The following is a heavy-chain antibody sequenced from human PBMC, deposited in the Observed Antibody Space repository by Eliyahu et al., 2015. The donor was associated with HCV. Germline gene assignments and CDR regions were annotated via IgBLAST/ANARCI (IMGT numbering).Heavy chain of an antibody. CDR3: ARGRRRGIVLVVYAFDY. CDR2: INHSGST. V-gene: IGHV4-34*01. D-gene: IGHD2-8*02. J-gene: IGHJ4*02. Sequence: QVQLQQWGAGLLKPSETLSLTCAVYGGSFXGYYWSWXRQPPGKGLXWXGEINHSGSTNXNPSLKSRVTISVDTSKNQFSLKLSSVTAADTAVYYCARGRRRGIVLVVYAFDYWGQGTLVTVSS. CDR1: GGSFXGYY.